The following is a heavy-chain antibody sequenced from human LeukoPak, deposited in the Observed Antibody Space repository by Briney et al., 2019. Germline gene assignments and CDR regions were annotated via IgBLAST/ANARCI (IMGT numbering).Heavy chain of an antibody. CDR2: IYYTGST. CDR1: GGSISFYY. J-gene: IGHJ4*02. D-gene: IGHD3-10*01. Sequence: SETLSLTCTVSGGSISFYYWSWIRQPPGKGLEWIGFIYYTGSTNYNPSLKSRVTISVDTSKNQFSLKLSSVTAADTAVYYCAGMRITTPTDRTLDYLGQGTLVTVSS. V-gene: IGHV4-59*01. CDR3: AGMRITTPTDRTLDY.